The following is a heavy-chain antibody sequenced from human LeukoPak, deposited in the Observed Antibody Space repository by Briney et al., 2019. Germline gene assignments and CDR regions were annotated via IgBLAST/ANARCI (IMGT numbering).Heavy chain of an antibody. CDR1: GFTISQQH. D-gene: IGHD2-15*01. J-gene: IGHJ4*02. CDR2: ISGSGGST. Sequence: GGSLRLSCVVSGFTISQQHMSWVRQAPGKGLEWVSAISGSGGSTYYADSVKGRFTISRDNSKNTLYLQMNSLRAEDTAVYYCAKELARLLRYFDYWGQGTLVTVSS. V-gene: IGHV3-23*01. CDR3: AKELARLLRYFDY.